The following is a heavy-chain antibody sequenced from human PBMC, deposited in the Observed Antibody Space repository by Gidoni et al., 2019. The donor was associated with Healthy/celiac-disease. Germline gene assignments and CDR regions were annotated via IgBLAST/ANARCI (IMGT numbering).Heavy chain of an antibody. D-gene: IGHD5-18*01. J-gene: IGHJ3*02. CDR3: AKDTRAQYSYGPSDAFDI. V-gene: IGHV3-9*01. CDR2: ISWNSGSI. Sequence: EVQLVESGGGLVQPGRSLRLSCAASGFTFDDYAMHWVRQAPGKGLEWVSGISWNSGSIGYADSVKGRFTISRDNAKNSLYLQMNSLRAEDTALYYCAKDTRAQYSYGPSDAFDIWGQGTMVTVSS. CDR1: GFTFDDYA.